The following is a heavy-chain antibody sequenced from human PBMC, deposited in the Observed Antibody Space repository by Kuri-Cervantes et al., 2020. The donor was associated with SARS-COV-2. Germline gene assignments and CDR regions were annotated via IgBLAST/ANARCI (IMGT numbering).Heavy chain of an antibody. D-gene: IGHD2-2*01. CDR3: ARDLSDSSTPPHDP. CDR1: GYTLTELS. V-gene: IGHV1-24*01. J-gene: IGHJ5*02. Sequence: ASVKVSCKVSGYTLTELSMHWVRQAPGKGLEWMGGFDPEDGETIYAQKFQGRVTMTEDTSTDTAYMELSSLRSEDTALYYCARDLSDSSTPPHDPWGQGTLVTVSS. CDR2: FDPEDGET.